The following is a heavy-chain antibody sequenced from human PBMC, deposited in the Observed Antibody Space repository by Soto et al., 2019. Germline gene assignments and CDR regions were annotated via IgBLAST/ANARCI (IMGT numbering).Heavy chain of an antibody. V-gene: IGHV1-46*01. Sequence: QVQLVQSGSEVKKPGASVKVSCKASGYSFTSYYLHWVRQAPGQGLEWMGIINPNSTSASYAQKFQGSVTMTKDTSTSTGYMELSTLRSEDTAVYYCARDRDFWTGYEYYYYAMDVWGQGTTVTVSS. CDR1: GYSFTSYY. CDR2: INPNSTSA. D-gene: IGHD3-3*01. CDR3: ARDRDFWTGYEYYYYAMDV. J-gene: IGHJ6*02.